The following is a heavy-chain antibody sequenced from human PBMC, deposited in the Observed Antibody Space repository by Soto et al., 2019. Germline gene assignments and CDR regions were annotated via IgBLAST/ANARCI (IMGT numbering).Heavy chain of an antibody. J-gene: IGHJ2*01. Sequence: QVHLVESGGGVVQPGRSLRLSCAASEFTFSDYGMHWVRQAPGKGLEWVAVISYDGGNTYYSDSVKGRFTISRDNSKNTLYLQMSRLRAEDTAVYYCAKDNSRHWNWYFDLWGRGTLVTVSS. V-gene: IGHV3-30*18. CDR1: EFTFSDYG. D-gene: IGHD1-1*01. CDR3: AKDNSRHWNWYFDL. CDR2: ISYDGGNT.